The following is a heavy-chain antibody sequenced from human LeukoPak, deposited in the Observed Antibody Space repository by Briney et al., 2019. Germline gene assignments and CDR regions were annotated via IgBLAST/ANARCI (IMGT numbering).Heavy chain of an antibody. CDR3: ARKNVGRDSSSWARNYYYYYYYMDV. J-gene: IGHJ6*03. CDR2: INHSGST. V-gene: IGHV4-34*01. D-gene: IGHD6-13*01. CDR1: GGSFSSYY. Sequence: SETLSLTCAVYGGSFSSYYWSWIRQPPGKGLEWIGEINHSGSTNYNQSLKSRVTISVDTSKNQFSLKLSSVTAADTAVYYCARKNVGRDSSSWARNYYYYYYYMDVWGKGTTVTVSS.